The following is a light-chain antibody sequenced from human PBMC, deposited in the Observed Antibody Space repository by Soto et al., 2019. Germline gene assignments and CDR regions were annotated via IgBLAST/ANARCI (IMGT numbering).Light chain of an antibody. CDR3: QSYDSSLSGDV. CDR1: SSNIGAGYD. V-gene: IGLV1-40*01. J-gene: IGLJ1*01. Sequence: QLVLTQPPSVSGAPGQRVTISCTGSSSNIGAGYDVHWYQQLPGTAPKLLIYDNNNRPSGVPDRFSGSKSGTSASLAITGLQAEDEADYYCQSYDSSLSGDVFGTGTKVTVL. CDR2: DNN.